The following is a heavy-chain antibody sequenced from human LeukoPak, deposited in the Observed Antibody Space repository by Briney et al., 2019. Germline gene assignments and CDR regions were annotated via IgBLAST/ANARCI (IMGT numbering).Heavy chain of an antibody. Sequence: PGGSLRPSCAASGFTFSSYTMNWVRQAPGKGLEWVSSISSRSSYIYYADSVKGRFTISRDNAKNSLYLQMNSLRAEDTAVYYCEREGVDRGYGPPNDCWGQGTLVTVSS. J-gene: IGHJ4*02. D-gene: IGHD5-12*01. CDR3: EREGVDRGYGPPNDC. CDR2: ISSRSSYI. CDR1: GFTFSSYT. V-gene: IGHV3-21*01.